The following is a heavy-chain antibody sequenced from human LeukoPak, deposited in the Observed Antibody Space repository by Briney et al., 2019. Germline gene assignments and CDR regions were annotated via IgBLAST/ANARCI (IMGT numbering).Heavy chain of an antibody. J-gene: IGHJ4*02. CDR2: INSDGSST. D-gene: IGHD4-17*01. CDR3: ARVAHLYGDPFDY. CDR1: GFILSSYW. V-gene: IGHV3-74*01. Sequence: GGSLRLSCAASGFILSSYWMHSVRQAPGKGLVWVSRINSDGSSTRYADSVKGRFTISRDNAKNTLYLQMNSLRAEGTAVYYCARVAHLYGDPFDYWGQGTLVTVSS.